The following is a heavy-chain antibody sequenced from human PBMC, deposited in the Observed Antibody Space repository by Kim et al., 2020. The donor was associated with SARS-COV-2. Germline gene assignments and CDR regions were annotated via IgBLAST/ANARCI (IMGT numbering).Heavy chain of an antibody. CDR2: TNYIGRS. CDR1: GDSITSSDYY. D-gene: IGHD2-2*01. CDR3: ATITSYTSTWPADF. Sequence: SETLSLTYAVSGDSITSSDYYWAWIRQPPGKGLEWIGNTNYIGRSYFNPSLKSRITMSVDTSKNQFSLKLNSVTAADTAVYYCATITSYTSTWPADFWG. V-gene: IGHV4-39*01. J-gene: IGHJ6*02.